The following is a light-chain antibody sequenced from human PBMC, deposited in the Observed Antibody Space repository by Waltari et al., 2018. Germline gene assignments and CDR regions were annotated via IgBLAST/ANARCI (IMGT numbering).Light chain of an antibody. Sequence: IVMTQSPATLSVSPGERATLSCRASQSVSSNLAWYQQKPGQAPRLLIYGASPRATGIPARFSGSGSGTEFTLTISIMQSEDFAVYYCQQYNNWLTFGGGTKLEIK. CDR2: GAS. CDR3: QQYNNWLT. CDR1: QSVSSN. J-gene: IGKJ4*01. V-gene: IGKV3-15*01.